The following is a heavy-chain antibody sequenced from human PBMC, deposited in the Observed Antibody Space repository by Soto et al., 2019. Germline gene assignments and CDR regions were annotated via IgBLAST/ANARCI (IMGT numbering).Heavy chain of an antibody. CDR3: ARKYSSGSFDS. V-gene: IGHV1-3*04. CDR2: IHTGNGAT. J-gene: IGHJ4*02. Sequence: QVLVVQSGAEVKKPGASVKVSCKTSGYSFIGYGLHWVRQAPGQSLEWMGWIHTGNGATKYSQKFQGRLTITRDTSASTAYMEVTSLTSEDTAVYYCARKYSSGSFDSWGQGTLVTVSS. D-gene: IGHD6-19*01. CDR1: GYSFIGYG.